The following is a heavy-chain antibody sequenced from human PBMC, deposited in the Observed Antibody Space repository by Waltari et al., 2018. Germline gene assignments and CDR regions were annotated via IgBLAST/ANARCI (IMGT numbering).Heavy chain of an antibody. D-gene: IGHD3-16*01. J-gene: IGHJ4*02. CDR3: ARQGGSISGSGY. CDR1: GYTFTGYY. CDR2: INPNSGGT. Sequence: QVQLVQSGAEVKKPGASVKVSCKASGYTFTGYYMHWVRQAPGQGLEWMGRINPNSGGTNDEKKFQGRVTMTRDTSISTAYMELSRLRSDDTAVYYCARQGGSISGSGYWGQGTLVTVSS. V-gene: IGHV1-2*06.